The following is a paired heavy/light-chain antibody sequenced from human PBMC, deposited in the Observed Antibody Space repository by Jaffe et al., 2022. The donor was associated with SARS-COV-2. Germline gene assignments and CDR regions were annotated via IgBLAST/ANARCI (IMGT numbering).Light chain of an antibody. V-gene: IGKV1-27*01. CDR1: QGITNY. Sequence: DIQMTQSPSSLSASVGDRVTITCRTSQGITNYLAWYQQKAGSAPKLLIYTVSTLQPGVPSRFSGSGSGTDFTLTISSLQPEDVATYYCQNYDSVPRTFGPGTRVEIK. CDR3: QNYDSVPRT. CDR2: TVS. J-gene: IGKJ1*01.
Heavy chain of an antibody. CDR2: IKSKTDGGTT. J-gene: IGHJ3*01. CDR1: GFTFTNAW. CDR3: TSLVRGVLFRSRGAFDA. D-gene: IGHD3-10*01. V-gene: IGHV3-15*01. Sequence: EVQLVESGGGFIRPGGSLRLSCAASGFTFTNAWMSWVRQAPGKGLEWIGHIKSKTDGGTTEYTGSMKGRFTISRDDSRSTLYLQMSSLKADDTAVYYCTSLVRGVLFRSRGAFDAWGHGTLVTVSS.